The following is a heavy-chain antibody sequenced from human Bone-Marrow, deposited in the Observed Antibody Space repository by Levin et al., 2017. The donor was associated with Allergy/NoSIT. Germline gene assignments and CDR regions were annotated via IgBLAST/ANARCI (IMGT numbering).Heavy chain of an antibody. CDR3: AKDNNYYLLPDYFGLGS. Sequence: AGGSLRLSCAASGFTFNVFGMHWVRQAPGKGLEWVALISYDGSDKYYADSVKGRFTISRDNSKNTLYLQMNSLRAEDTAVYYCAKDNNYYLLPDYFGLGSWGQGTLVSVSS. CDR2: ISYDGSDK. CDR1: GFTFNVFG. J-gene: IGHJ5*02. V-gene: IGHV3-30*18. D-gene: IGHD3-9*01.